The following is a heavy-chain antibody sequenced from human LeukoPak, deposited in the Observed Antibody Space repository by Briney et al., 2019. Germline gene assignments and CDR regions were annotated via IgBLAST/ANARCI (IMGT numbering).Heavy chain of an antibody. V-gene: IGHV5-10-1*01. CDR1: GYSFTSYW. Sequence: GESLKISCKGSGYSFTSYWISWVRQMPGKGLEWMGRIDPSDSYTNYSPSFQGHVTISADKSISTAYLQWSSLKASDPAMYYCARQDSYYDFWSGYYPYYYYGMNVWGQGTTVTVSS. CDR3: ARQDSYYDFWSGYYPYYYYGMNV. CDR2: IDPSDSYT. J-gene: IGHJ6*02. D-gene: IGHD3-3*01.